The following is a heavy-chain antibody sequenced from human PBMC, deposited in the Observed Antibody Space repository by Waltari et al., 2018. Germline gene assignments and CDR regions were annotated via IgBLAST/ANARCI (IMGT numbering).Heavy chain of an antibody. CDR1: GSSFSNYA. J-gene: IGHJ4*02. V-gene: IGHV3-23*01. CDR2: INENDFKT. CDR3: AKQFLDEN. Sequence: EVQLLESGGDLVQPGGSLRLPCAASGSSFSNYAMPWVRQSPGKGLEWVSSINENDFKTHYADSVKGRFIISRDNSKNTLYLQMNSLRAEDTAVYYCAKQFLDENWGQGTLVTVSS. D-gene: IGHD1-1*01.